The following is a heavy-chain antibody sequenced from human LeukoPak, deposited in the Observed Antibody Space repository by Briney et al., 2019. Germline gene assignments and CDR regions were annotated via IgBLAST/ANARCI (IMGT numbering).Heavy chain of an antibody. V-gene: IGHV4-34*01. Sequence: PSETLSLTCAVYGGSFSGYYWSWIRQPPGKGLEWIGGINHSGSTNYNPSLKSRVTISVDRSENRFSLRVSSVTAADTAVYYCARADYYDSSGYYGAFDIWGQGTMVTVSS. CDR1: GGSFSGYY. CDR3: ARADYYDSSGYYGAFDI. J-gene: IGHJ3*02. D-gene: IGHD3-22*01. CDR2: INHSGST.